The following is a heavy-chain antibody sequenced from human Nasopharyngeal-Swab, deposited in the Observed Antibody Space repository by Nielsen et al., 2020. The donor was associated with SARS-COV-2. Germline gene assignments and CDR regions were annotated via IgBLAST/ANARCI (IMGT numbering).Heavy chain of an antibody. V-gene: IGHV4-39*01. CDR2: IHYSGST. CDR3: ARLSGSSHDAFDI. Sequence: SETLSLTCTVSGGSISSSSYYWGWIRQPPGRGLEWIGSIHYSGSTYYNPSPKSRVTISVDTSKNQFSLKLSSVTAADTAVYYCARLSGSSHDAFDIWGQGTMVTVSS. J-gene: IGHJ3*02. CDR1: GGSISSSSYY. D-gene: IGHD6-13*01.